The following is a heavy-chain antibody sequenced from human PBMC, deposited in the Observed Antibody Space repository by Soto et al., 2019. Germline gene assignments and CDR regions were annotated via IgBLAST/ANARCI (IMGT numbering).Heavy chain of an antibody. CDR1: GGTFSSYA. D-gene: IGHD4-17*01. V-gene: IGHV1-69*01. J-gene: IGHJ6*02. Sequence: QVQLVQSGAEVKKPGSSVKVSCKASGGTFSSYAISWVRQAPGQGLEWMGGIIPIFGTANYAQKFQGRVTITADESTSTAYMELSSLRTEDTAVYYCARGLSPTLSTGVTPVGYYYGMDVWGQGTTVTVSS. CDR3: ARGLSPTLSTGVTPVGYYYGMDV. CDR2: IIPIFGTA.